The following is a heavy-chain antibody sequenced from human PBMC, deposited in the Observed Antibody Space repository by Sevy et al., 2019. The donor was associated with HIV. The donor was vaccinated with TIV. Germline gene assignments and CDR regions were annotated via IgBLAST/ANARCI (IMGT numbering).Heavy chain of an antibody. CDR3: ARSSGASMYYYYGMDV. CDR2: ISAYNGNT. D-gene: IGHD3-10*01. J-gene: IGHJ6*02. Sequence: ASVKVSCKASGYTFTSYGISWVRQAPGQGLEWMGWISAYNGNTNYAQKLQGRVTMTTDTSTSTAYMELRSLRSDDTAVYYCARSSGASMYYYYGMDVWGQWTTVTVSS. CDR1: GYTFTSYG. V-gene: IGHV1-18*01.